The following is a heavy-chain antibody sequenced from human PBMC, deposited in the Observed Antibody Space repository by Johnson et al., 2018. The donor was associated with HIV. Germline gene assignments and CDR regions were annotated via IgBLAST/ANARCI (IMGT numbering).Heavy chain of an antibody. CDR1: GFKFSDFY. CDR2: ISSSGAGI. CDR3: ARDPPGRAFDV. J-gene: IGHJ3*01. Sequence: MQLVESGGGVVQPGGSLRLSCAVSGFKFSDFYMTWIRQVPGKGLECVAYISSSGAGIYYADSVRGRFTISRDNAKNSLFLQMNSLSAEDTAIYYCARDPPGRAFDVWGLGTTVTVSS. V-gene: IGHV3-11*04.